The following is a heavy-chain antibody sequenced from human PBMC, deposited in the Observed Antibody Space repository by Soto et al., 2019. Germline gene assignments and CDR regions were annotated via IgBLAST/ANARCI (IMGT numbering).Heavy chain of an antibody. CDR2: IYYSGST. J-gene: IGHJ4*02. Sequence: NPSETLSLTCTVSGGSISSGGYYWSWIRQHPGKGLEWIGYIYYSGSTYYNPSLKSRVTISVDTSKNQFSLKLSSVTAADTAVYYCARSERYSGRKNKYYDSSGYPDYWGQGTLVTVSS. D-gene: IGHD3-22*01. V-gene: IGHV4-31*03. CDR1: GGSISSGGYY. CDR3: ARSERYSGRKNKYYDSSGYPDY.